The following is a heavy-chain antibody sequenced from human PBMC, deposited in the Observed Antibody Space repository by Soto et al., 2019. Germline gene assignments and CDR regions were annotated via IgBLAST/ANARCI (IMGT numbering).Heavy chain of an antibody. J-gene: IGHJ3*02. V-gene: IGHV4-4*02. CDR3: ARVGYYDGSGYNAFNI. D-gene: IGHD3-22*01. Sequence: SETLSLTCAVSSGSIDNVYWWSWVRQSPGKGLEWIGETSHDGVTNYNPSLEGRVTISIDKSKNQFSLKLSSVTAADTAVYYCARVGYYDGSGYNAFNIWGQGTMVTVS. CDR1: SGSIDNVYW. CDR2: TSHDGVT.